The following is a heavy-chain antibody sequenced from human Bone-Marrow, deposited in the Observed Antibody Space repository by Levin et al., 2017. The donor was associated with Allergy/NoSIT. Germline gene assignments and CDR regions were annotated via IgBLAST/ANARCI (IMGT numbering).Heavy chain of an antibody. CDR3: ATQPHQTSRRLLVYYDF. D-gene: IGHD2-2*01. CDR2: ISPSSAHI. J-gene: IGHJ4*02. Sequence: GGSLRLSCTDSGFTFSTYSMNWVRQAPGKGLEWVSSISPSSAHIYYADSVRGRFTISRDNAKNTLYLQMNILGAGDTAVYYCATQPHQTSRRLLVYYDFWGLGTLVTVSS. V-gene: IGHV3-21*01. CDR1: GFTFSTYS.